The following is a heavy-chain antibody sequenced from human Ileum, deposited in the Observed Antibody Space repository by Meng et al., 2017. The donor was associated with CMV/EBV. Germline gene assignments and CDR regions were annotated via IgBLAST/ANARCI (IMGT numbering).Heavy chain of an antibody. CDR1: GFTVSDNH. Sequence: VQLVDSGGGLIQAGGSLRLSWAAFGFTVSDNHVDWVRQAPGKGLEWVSRIDAGGGTYYADSVKGRFTISRDNSKNSLFLQMNSLRPDDSAMYHCARGIQHFGELGEHAWGQGILVTVSS. D-gene: IGHD3-10*01. J-gene: IGHJ5*02. V-gene: IGHV3-53*01. CDR2: IDAGGGT. CDR3: ARGIQHFGELGEHA.